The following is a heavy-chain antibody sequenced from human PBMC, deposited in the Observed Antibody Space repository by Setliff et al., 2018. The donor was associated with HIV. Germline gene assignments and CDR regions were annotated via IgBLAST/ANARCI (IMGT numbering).Heavy chain of an antibody. J-gene: IGHJ4*02. CDR1: GGSIVSSSYY. CDR3: ARQGLTMVRGVPVPILYFFDH. CDR2: MYYKGTT. Sequence: TLSLTCTVSGGSIVSSSYYWGWIRQPPGKGLEWIATMYYKGTTYNNASLKSRVTLSADPSKNQFSLNLNAVTATDTAVYYCARQGLTMVRGVPVPILYFFDHWGQGILVTVSS. D-gene: IGHD3-10*01. V-gene: IGHV4-39*01.